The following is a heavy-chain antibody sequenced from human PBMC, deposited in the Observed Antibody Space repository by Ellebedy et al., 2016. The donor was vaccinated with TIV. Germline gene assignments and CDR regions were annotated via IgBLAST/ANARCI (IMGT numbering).Heavy chain of an antibody. D-gene: IGHD4-23*01. CDR3: AKGVRWQYYYYMDV. J-gene: IGHJ6*03. CDR2: ISGSGGST. CDR1: GFTFSSYA. V-gene: IGHV3-23*01. Sequence: GGSLRLXXAASGFTFSSYAMSWVRQAPGKGLEWVSAISGSGGSTYYADSVKGRFTISRDNSKNTLYLQMNSLRAEDTAVYYCAKGVRWQYYYYMDVWGKGTTVTVSS.